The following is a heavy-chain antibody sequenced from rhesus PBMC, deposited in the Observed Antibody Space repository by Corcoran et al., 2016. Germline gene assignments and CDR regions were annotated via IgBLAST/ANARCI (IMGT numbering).Heavy chain of an antibody. J-gene: IGHJ6*01. D-gene: IGHD4-29*01. CDR1: GCSISDGFY. CDR3: ASGSSYDGLDS. Sequence: QVQLQESGPGLVKPSETLSLTCGVSGCSISDGFYWNWIRQLPGKGLEWTGNINGKRARTYYSPCLKNRGTISKDTAKNQIVLTVTSGTGADTGVYYCASGSSYDGLDSWGQGVFVIVSS. V-gene: IGHV4S9*01. CDR2: INGKRART.